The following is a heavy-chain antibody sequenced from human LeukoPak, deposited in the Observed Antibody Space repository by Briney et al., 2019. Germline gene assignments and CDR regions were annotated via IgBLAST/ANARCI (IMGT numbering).Heavy chain of an antibody. Sequence: GGSLRLSCAASGFTFSSYEMNWVRQAPGKGLEWISYISATGSPRDYADSVEGRFTISRDNAKNSLYLQMNSLRAEDTAVYYCARDFQRYCSGGSCHDWGQGTLVTVSS. CDR2: ISATGSPR. V-gene: IGHV3-48*03. J-gene: IGHJ4*02. CDR3: ARDFQRYCSGGSCHD. CDR1: GFTFSSYE. D-gene: IGHD2-15*01.